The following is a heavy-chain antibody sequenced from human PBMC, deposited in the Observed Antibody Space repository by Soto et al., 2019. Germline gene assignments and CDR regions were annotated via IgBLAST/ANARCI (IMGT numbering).Heavy chain of an antibody. CDR2: IYPGDSDT. CDR1: GYSFTIYW. CDR3: ARLXPTYYYGSGSLLGAVGY. Sequence: PGESVKISCKGSGYSFTIYWIGWVRQMPGKGLEWMGIIYPGDSDTRYSPSFQGQVTISADKSISTAYLQWSSLKASDTAMYYCARLXPTYYYGSGSLLGAVGYWGQGTLVTVSS. V-gene: IGHV5-51*01. D-gene: IGHD3-10*01. J-gene: IGHJ4*02.